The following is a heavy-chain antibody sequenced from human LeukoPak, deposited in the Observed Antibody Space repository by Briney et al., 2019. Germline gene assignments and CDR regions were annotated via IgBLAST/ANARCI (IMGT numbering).Heavy chain of an antibody. CDR2: ISGSGGST. V-gene: IGHV3-23*01. J-gene: IGHJ6*02. CDR1: GFTFSSYG. CDR3: ANAAYDNSGYYVFKYYYYGMDV. D-gene: IGHD3-22*01. Sequence: GGSLRLSCAASGFTFSSYGMSWVRQAPGKGLEWVSTISGSGGSTYYADSVKGRLTISRDNSKNTLYLQMNSLRAEDTAVYYCANAAYDNSGYYVFKYYYYGMDVWGQGTTVTVSS.